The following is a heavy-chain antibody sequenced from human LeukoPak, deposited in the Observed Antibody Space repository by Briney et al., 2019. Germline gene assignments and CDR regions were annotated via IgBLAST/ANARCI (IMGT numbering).Heavy chain of an antibody. J-gene: IGHJ3*02. Sequence: GGSLRLSCAASGFTFSSYAMSWVRQAPGKGLQWVSGVSGSGGKIYYADSVKGRFTLSRDNSKNTLYLQMNSLRAEDTAVYYCANDGAYYDSNTDAFDIWGQGTMVTVSS. CDR1: GFTFSSYA. CDR3: ANDGAYYDSNTDAFDI. CDR2: VSGSGGKI. D-gene: IGHD3-22*01. V-gene: IGHV3-23*01.